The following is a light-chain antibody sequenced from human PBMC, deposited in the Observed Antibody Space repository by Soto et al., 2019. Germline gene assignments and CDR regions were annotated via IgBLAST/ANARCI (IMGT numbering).Light chain of an antibody. J-gene: IGLJ1*01. CDR1: SSDVGGYNY. V-gene: IGLV2-14*03. CDR3: SSYRRGSTYV. CDR2: DVT. Sequence: LTQPASVSGSPGQSITVSCTGTSSDVGGYNYVSWYQQHPGKAPRLLIYDVTNRPSGVSNRFSGSKSGNTASLTISGLQAEDEADYYCSSYRRGSTYVFGTGTKVTVL.